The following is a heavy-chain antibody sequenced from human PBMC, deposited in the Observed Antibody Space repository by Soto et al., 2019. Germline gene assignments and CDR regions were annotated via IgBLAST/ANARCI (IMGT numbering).Heavy chain of an antibody. V-gene: IGHV3-66*01. CDR2: IYSGGGT. Sequence: EVRLLKSGGGLVQPGGSLRLSCAASLFIVSDNYMRWVRQAPGKGLEWVSLIYSGGGTDYAESVKGRFTISRDNSKNTLYLQMNSLKAEDTGIYYCATRMTTAPYWGQGTVVTVSS. J-gene: IGHJ4*02. CDR1: LFIVSDNY. CDR3: ATRMTTAPY. D-gene: IGHD4-17*01.